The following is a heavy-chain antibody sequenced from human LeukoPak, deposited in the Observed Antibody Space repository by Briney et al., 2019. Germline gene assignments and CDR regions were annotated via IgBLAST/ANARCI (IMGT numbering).Heavy chain of an antibody. Sequence: SETLSLTCTVSGGSISSSSYYWGWIRQPPGKGLEWIGSIYYSGSTYYNPSLKSRVTISVDTSKNQFSLKLSSVTAADTAVYYCARVYESSGYLSFDIWGQGTMVTVSS. CDR1: GGSISSSSYY. J-gene: IGHJ3*02. CDR3: ARVYESSGYLSFDI. V-gene: IGHV4-39*01. D-gene: IGHD3-22*01. CDR2: IYYSGST.